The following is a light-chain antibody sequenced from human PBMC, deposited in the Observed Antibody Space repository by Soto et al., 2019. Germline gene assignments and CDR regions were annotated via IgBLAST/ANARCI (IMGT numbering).Light chain of an antibody. CDR3: QQYNNWPLT. CDR2: GAS. CDR1: QSVSSN. J-gene: IGKJ4*01. V-gene: IGKV3-15*01. Sequence: EVVMTQSPATLSVSPGEGATLSCRASQSVSSNLAWFQQKSGQAPRLLFHGASTRATNIPARFSASGSGTDLTLTISSLQSEDFAFYYCQQYNNWPLTFGGGTKVEFK.